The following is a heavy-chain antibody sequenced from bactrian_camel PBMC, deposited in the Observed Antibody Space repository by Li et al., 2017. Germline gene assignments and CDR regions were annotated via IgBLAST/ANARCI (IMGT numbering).Heavy chain of an antibody. CDR2: IDEDGRT. V-gene: IGHV3S55*01. CDR3: AARRTHYSATGCDPLPRYDY. J-gene: IGHJ4*01. CDR1: GHPYRTYC. Sequence: HVQLVESGGGSVQTGGSLRLSCAVSGHPYRTYCAGWFRDTPGREREGVANIDEDGRTWYADSVKGRFTISKDNAKNTLYLQLNNLRPEDSDMYYCAARRTHYSATGCDPLPRYDYWGQGTQVTVS. D-gene: IGHD3*01.